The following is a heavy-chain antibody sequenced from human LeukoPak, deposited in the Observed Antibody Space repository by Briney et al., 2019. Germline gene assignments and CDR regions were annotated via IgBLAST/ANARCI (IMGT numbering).Heavy chain of an antibody. V-gene: IGHV3-15*01. D-gene: IGHD3-16*01. Sequence: PGGSLRLSCAASGFTFSGFWMSWVRQAPGKGLEWVGRIKSKTDGGTTDYAAPVKGRFTISRDDSKNTLYLQMNSLKTEDTAVYYCTTDGGRGKTFYYYYMDVWGKGTTVTVSS. J-gene: IGHJ6*03. CDR2: IKSKTDGGTT. CDR1: GFTFSGFW. CDR3: TTDGGRGKTFYYYYMDV.